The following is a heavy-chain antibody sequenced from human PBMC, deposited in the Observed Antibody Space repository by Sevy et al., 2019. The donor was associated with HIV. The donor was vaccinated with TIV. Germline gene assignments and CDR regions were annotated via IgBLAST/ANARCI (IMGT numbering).Heavy chain of an antibody. V-gene: IGHV3-23*01. Sequence: GGSLRLSCAASGFTFSSYAMSWVRQAPGKGLEWVSTIRGSGGSTYYADSVKGRFTISRDNSKNTLYLQMNSLRAEDTAVYYCHGDYDSSQLASYYYCGMDVWGQGTTVTVSS. J-gene: IGHJ6*02. CDR3: HGDYDSSQLASYYYCGMDV. CDR2: IRGSGGST. CDR1: GFTFSSYA. D-gene: IGHD3-22*01.